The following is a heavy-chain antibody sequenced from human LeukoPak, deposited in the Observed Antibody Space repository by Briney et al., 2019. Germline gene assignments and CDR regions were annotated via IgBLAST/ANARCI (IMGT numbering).Heavy chain of an antibody. CDR3: ARDRGYSYGLPCY. V-gene: IGHV3-21*01. D-gene: IGHD5-18*01. J-gene: IGHJ4*02. CDR1: GFTFSSYS. CDR2: ISSSSYI. Sequence: GGSLRLSCAASGFTFSSYSMNWVRQAPGKGLEWVSSISSSSYIYYADSVKGRFTISRDNAKNSLYLQMNSLRAEDTAVYYCARDRGYSYGLPCYWGQGTLVTVSS.